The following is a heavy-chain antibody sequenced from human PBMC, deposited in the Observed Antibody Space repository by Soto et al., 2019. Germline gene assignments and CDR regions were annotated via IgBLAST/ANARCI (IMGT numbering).Heavy chain of an antibody. Sequence: GASVKVSCKASGYTFTAYSIHWVRQAPGQGLEWMGWINSVSGFTESSQKVQGRATITRDTSASTVYMELSRLTSDDTAIYYCARGGEDSNFIYRPFDSWGQGTLVTVS. V-gene: IGHV1-3*04. D-gene: IGHD4-4*01. CDR3: ARGGEDSNFIYRPFDS. CDR1: GYTFTAYS. J-gene: IGHJ4*02. CDR2: INSVSGFT.